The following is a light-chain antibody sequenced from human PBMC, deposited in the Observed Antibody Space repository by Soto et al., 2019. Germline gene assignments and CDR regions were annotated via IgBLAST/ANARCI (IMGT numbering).Light chain of an antibody. CDR1: QNIASY. J-gene: IGKJ1*01. CDR2: GAS. CDR3: QQCYTPPPT. Sequence: IQLTQSPSSLSASVGDRVTITCRTSQNIASYLNWFQQKPGKAPKLLISGASKLQIGVPSRFSGSGSGTDFTLTINSLQPDDFATYYCQQCYTPPPTFGQGTRVEI. V-gene: IGKV1-39*01.